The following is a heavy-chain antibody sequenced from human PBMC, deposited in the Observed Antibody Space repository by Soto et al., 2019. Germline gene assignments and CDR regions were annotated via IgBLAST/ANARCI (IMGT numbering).Heavy chain of an antibody. CDR3: ARGVIGWTRGGWLGP. Sequence: QMQLVQSGGGLVKPGGSLTLSCKASGFTFSDYYMSWVRQTPGKGLEWLSYISDSGSTIYYADSVRARFTIFRENAANSVYLQLDGLTDGDTAFYYCARGVIGWTRGGWLGPWGQGSLVTVSS. CDR1: GFTFSDYY. D-gene: IGHD3-16*02. CDR2: ISDSGSTI. V-gene: IGHV3-11*01. J-gene: IGHJ5*02.